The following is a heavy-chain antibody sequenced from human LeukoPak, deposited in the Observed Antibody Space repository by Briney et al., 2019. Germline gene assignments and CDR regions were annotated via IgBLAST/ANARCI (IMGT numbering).Heavy chain of an antibody. Sequence: EASETLSLTCTVSGGSISRYYWSWIRQPPGKGLEWIGSIYYSGSTYYNPSLKSRVTISVDASKNQFSLKLSSETAADTAVYYCASGAQLLVDYWGQGTLVTVSS. D-gene: IGHD2-2*01. CDR2: IYYSGST. V-gene: IGHV4-39*01. CDR1: GGSISRYY. CDR3: ASGAQLLVDY. J-gene: IGHJ4*02.